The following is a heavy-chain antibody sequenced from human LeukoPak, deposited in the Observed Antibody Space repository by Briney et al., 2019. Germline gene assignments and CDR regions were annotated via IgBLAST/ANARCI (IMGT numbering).Heavy chain of an antibody. CDR3: AREVCSSTSCYYYNAFDI. D-gene: IGHD2-2*01. CDR1: GFTFSSYS. V-gene: IGHV3-21*01. CDR2: ISSSSSYI. Sequence: GGSLRLSCAASGFTFSSYSRNWVRQAPGKGLEWVSSISSSSSYIYYADSVKGRFTISRDNAKNSLYLQMNSLRAEDTAVYYCAREVCSSTSCYYYNAFDIWGQGTMVTVSS. J-gene: IGHJ3*02.